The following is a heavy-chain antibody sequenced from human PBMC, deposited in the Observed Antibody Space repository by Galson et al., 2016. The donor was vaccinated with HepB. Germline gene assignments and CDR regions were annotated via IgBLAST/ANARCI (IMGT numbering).Heavy chain of an antibody. CDR3: EKGRWDFDS. J-gene: IGHJ4*02. CDR1: GFTFSTYG. V-gene: IGHV3-30*18. CDR2: ISYDGKRE. Sequence: SLRLSCAASGFTFSTYGMHWVRQAPGKGLEWVALISYDGKRESYADSVKGRVTISRDNTKNTLYLQMHSLRGEDTAVYYCEKGRWDFDSWGQGTLVTVSS. D-gene: IGHD5-24*01.